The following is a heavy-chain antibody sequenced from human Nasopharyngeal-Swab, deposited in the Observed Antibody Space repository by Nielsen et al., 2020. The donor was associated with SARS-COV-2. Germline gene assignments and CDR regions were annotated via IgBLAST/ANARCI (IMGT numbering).Heavy chain of an antibody. J-gene: IGHJ6*03. CDR3: ARAAGGGEYFYSYYMDV. V-gene: IGHV4-31*03. Sequence: SETLSLTCTVSGGSISSGGYYWSWIRQHPGKGLEWIGYIYYSGSTYYNPSLKSRVTISVDTSKNQFSLKLSSVTAADTAVYYCARAAGGGEYFYSYYMDVWGKGTTVTVSS. CDR2: IYYSGST. CDR1: GGSISSGGYY. D-gene: IGHD7-27*01.